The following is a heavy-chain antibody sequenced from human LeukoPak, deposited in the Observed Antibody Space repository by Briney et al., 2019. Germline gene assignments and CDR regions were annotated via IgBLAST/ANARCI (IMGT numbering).Heavy chain of an antibody. V-gene: IGHV1-2*06. Sequence: ASVKLSCKASGYSFTAYYIHWVRQAPGQGLEWKGRINPNIGDTNYAQKFQGRVTMTRDTSISTAYMELSRLRSDDTAVYYCASRSSSRLIDYWGQRTLVAVSS. CDR1: GYSFTAYY. CDR3: ASRSSSRLIDY. J-gene: IGHJ4*02. CDR2: INPNIGDT.